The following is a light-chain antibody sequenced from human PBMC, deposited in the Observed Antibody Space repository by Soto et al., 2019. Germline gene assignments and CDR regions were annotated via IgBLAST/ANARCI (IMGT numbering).Light chain of an antibody. J-gene: IGKJ1*01. CDR2: GAS. CDR3: QNYGSATQWT. CDR1: QSVSIIY. V-gene: IGKV3-20*01. Sequence: ENVVTQSPGTLSLSPGERATLSCRASQSVSIIYLAWYQQKPGQAPRLLIYGASSRATGIPDRFIGSGSGADLHIQISTLPSVDFAVYNCQNYGSATQWTLCQGTTVDIK.